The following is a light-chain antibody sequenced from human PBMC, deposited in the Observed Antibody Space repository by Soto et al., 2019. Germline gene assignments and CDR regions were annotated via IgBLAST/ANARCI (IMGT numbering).Light chain of an antibody. V-gene: IGKV3-15*01. J-gene: IGKJ5*01. CDR1: QSVDSRY. Sequence: EIVLTQSPGTLSLSRVERSTLSFRASQSVDSRYLAWYQQPPGRAPRLLIYGASTRATGIPARFSGSGSGTEFTLTISSLQSEDFAVYYCQQYYDWPITFGQGTRLETK. CDR3: QQYYDWPIT. CDR2: GAS.